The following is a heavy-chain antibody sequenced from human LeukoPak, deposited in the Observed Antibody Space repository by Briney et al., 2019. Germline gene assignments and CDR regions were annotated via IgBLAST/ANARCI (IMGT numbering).Heavy chain of an antibody. D-gene: IGHD6-19*01. V-gene: IGHV4-30-2*01. CDR2: IYHSGST. CDR3: ARVSDSSGWYVDY. J-gene: IGHJ4*02. CDR1: GGSISSGGYS. Sequence: PSETLSLTCAVSGGSISSGGYSWSWIRQPPGKGLEWIGYIYHSGSTYYNPSLKSRVTISVDRSKNQFSLKLSSVTAADTAVYYCARVSDSSGWYVDYWGQGTLVTVSS.